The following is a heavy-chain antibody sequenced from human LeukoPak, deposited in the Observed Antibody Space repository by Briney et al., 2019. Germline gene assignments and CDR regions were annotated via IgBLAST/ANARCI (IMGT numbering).Heavy chain of an antibody. CDR2: IYYSGST. CDR1: GGSISSYY. D-gene: IGHD3-10*01. CDR3: ARWDIYGSGSYFDY. J-gene: IGHJ4*02. Sequence: SETLSLTCTVSGGSISSYYWSWIRQPPGKGLEWIGSIYYSGSTYYNPSLKSRVTISVDTSKNQFSLKLSSVTAADTAVYYCARWDIYGSGSYFDYWGQGTLVTVSS. V-gene: IGHV4-39*07.